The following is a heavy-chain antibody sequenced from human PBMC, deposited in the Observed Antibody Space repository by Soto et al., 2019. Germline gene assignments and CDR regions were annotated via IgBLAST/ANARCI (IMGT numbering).Heavy chain of an antibody. V-gene: IGHV4-59*01. J-gene: IGHJ5*02. CDR3: ARRAIAAAEYWFDP. Sequence: SETLSLTCTVSGGSISSYYWSWIRQPPGKGLEWIGYIYYSGSTNYNPSLKSRVTISVDTSKNQFSLKLSSVTAADTAVYYCARRAIAAAEYWFDPWGQGTLVTVSS. D-gene: IGHD6-13*01. CDR1: GGSISSYY. CDR2: IYYSGST.